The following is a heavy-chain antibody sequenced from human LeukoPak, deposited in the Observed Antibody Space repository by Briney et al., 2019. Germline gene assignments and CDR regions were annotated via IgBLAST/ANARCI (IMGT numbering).Heavy chain of an antibody. V-gene: IGHV3-53*01. Sequence: GGSLRLSCAASGFTVSSNYMSWVRQAPGKGLEWVSVIYSGGSTYYADSVKGRFTISRDNSKNTLYLEMNSLRADDTAVYYCARASTGRCIGSICYSLDLWGQGTLVTVSS. CDR2: IYSGGST. D-gene: IGHD2-15*01. CDR1: GFTVSSNY. J-gene: IGHJ5*02. CDR3: ARASTGRCIGSICYSLDL.